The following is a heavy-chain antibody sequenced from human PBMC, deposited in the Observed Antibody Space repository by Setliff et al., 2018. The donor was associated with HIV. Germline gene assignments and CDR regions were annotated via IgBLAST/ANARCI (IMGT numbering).Heavy chain of an antibody. CDR2: IYYSGST. D-gene: IGHD3-22*01. Sequence: SETLSLTCAVYGGSFSDNYWGWIRQPPGKGLEWIGSIYYSGSTYYNPSLNSRVTISVDASKNQFSLKLSSVTAADTAVYYCASLPPLYDSSGYYFDYWGQGTLVTVSS. V-gene: IGHV4-39*01. CDR1: GGSFSDNY. CDR3: ASLPPLYDSSGYYFDY. J-gene: IGHJ4*02.